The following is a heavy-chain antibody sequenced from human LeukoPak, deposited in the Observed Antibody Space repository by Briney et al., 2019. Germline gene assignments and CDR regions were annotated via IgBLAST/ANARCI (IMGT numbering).Heavy chain of an antibody. J-gene: IGHJ3*02. CDR3: AYSTGTTSGAFDI. V-gene: IGHV3-30*02. D-gene: IGHD1-1*01. Sequence: PGGSLRLSCAASGFTFSSYGMHWVRQAPGKGLEWVAFIRYDGSNKYYADSVKGRFTISRDNSKNTLYLQMNSLRAEDTAVYYCAYSTGTTSGAFDIWGQGTMVTVSS. CDR2: IRYDGSNK. CDR1: GFTFSSYG.